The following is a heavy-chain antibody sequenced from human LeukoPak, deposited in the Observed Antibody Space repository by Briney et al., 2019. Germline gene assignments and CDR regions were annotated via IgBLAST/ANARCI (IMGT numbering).Heavy chain of an antibody. CDR2: ISSNGGST. D-gene: IGHD3-10*01. V-gene: IGHV3-64*01. CDR3: ARPPMVRGVIYYYYMDV. CDR1: GFTFSSYA. Sequence: GGSLRLSCAASGFTFSSYAMRWVRQAPGKGLEYVSAISSNGGSTYYANSVKGRFTISRDNSKNTLYLQMGSLRAEDMAVYYCARPPMVRGVIYYYYMDVWGKGTTVTVSS. J-gene: IGHJ6*03.